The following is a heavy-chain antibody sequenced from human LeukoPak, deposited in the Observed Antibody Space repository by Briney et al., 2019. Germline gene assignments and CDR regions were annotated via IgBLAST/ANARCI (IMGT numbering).Heavy chain of an antibody. D-gene: IGHD3-10*01. CDR3: ARLISVKGAFDI. CDR1: GGSFSGYY. Sequence: SETLSLTCAVYGGSFSGYYWSWIRQPPGKGLEWIGEINHSGSTNYNPSLKSRVTISVDTSKNQFSLKLSSVTAADTAVYYCARLISVKGAFDIWGQGTMVTVSS. V-gene: IGHV4-34*01. CDR2: INHSGST. J-gene: IGHJ3*02.